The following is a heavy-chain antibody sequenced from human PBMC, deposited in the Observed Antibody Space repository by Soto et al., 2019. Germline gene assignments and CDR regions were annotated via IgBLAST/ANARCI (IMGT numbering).Heavy chain of an antibody. D-gene: IGHD5-12*01. V-gene: IGHV1-69*13. CDR2: IIPIFGTA. Sequence: GASVKVSCRAYGGTFSSYATSRVRQAPGQGLEWMGGIIPIFGTANYAQKFQGRVTITADESTSTAYMELSSLRSEDTAVYYCAAEMATILTAFDIWGQGTMVTVSS. J-gene: IGHJ3*02. CDR3: AAEMATILTAFDI. CDR1: GGTFSSYA.